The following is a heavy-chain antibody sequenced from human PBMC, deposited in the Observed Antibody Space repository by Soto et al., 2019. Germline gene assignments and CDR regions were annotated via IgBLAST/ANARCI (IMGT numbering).Heavy chain of an antibody. D-gene: IGHD2-15*01. Sequence: SETLSLTCTVSGGSISSSSYYWGWIRQPPGKGLEWIGSIYYSGSTYYNPSLKSRVTISVDTSKNQFSLKLSSVTAADTAVYYCARLFIGYCSGGSCYGGDYWGQGTLVTVSS. CDR3: ARLFIGYCSGGSCYGGDY. CDR1: GGSISSSSYY. V-gene: IGHV4-39*01. J-gene: IGHJ4*02. CDR2: IYYSGST.